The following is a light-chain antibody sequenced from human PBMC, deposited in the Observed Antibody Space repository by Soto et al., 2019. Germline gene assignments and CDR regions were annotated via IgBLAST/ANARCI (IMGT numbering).Light chain of an antibody. CDR2: DTY. V-gene: IGKV3-20*01. Sequence: EIVLTQSPGTLSLSPGERATLSCRASQSISSKLAWYQQKPGQAPRLVIYDTYIRATGIPARFSGSGSGTDFTLTISRLEPEDFALYICHQYDGSPITFGQGTRLEIK. J-gene: IGKJ5*01. CDR3: HQYDGSPIT. CDR1: QSISSK.